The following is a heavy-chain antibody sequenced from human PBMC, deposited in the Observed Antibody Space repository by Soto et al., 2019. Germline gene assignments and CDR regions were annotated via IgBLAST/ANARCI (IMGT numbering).Heavy chain of an antibody. CDR3: AKGFGELSMEWFDP. V-gene: IGHV4-31*03. CDR2: IYYSGST. D-gene: IGHD3-10*01. J-gene: IGHJ5*02. Sequence: SETLSLTCTVSGGSISSGGYYWSWIRQHPGKGLEWIGYIYYSGSTYYNPSLKSRVTISVDTSKNQFSLKLSSVTAADTAVYYCAKGFGELSMEWFDPWGQGTLVTVSS. CDR1: GGSISSGGYY.